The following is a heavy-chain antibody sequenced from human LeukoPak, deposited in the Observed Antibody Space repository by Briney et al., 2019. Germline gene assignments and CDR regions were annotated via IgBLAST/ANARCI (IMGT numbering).Heavy chain of an antibody. CDR1: GFTFRSYA. D-gene: IGHD3-16*01. CDR3: TKDRPGGFDY. Sequence: GGSLGLSCAASGFTFRSYAMCWVRQAPGKGLEWVSFISGNGDSTYYADSVKGRFTISRDNSRGTLYVQLDSLTAEDTAIYYCTKDRPGGFDYWGQGALVIVSS. CDR2: ISGNGDST. V-gene: IGHV3-23*01. J-gene: IGHJ4*02.